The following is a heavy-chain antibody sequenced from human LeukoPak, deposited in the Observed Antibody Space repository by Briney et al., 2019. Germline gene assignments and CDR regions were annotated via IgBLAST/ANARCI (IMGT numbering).Heavy chain of an antibody. D-gene: IGHD2-2*01. CDR3: AKKSAMGWLDP. J-gene: IGHJ5*02. CDR2: ITGSGGST. CDR1: GFTFSSYD. V-gene: IGHV3-23*01. Sequence: GGSLRLSCAASGFTFSSYDMSWVRQAPGKGLEWVSVITGSGGSTDYADSVKGRFTISRDNAKNTLHLQMKSLRAEDTAVYYCAKKSAMGWLDPWGQGTLVTVSS.